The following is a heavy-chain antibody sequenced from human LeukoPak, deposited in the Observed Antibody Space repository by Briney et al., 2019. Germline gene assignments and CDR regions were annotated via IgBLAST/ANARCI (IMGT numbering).Heavy chain of an antibody. CDR2: MYYSGST. Sequence: SETLSLTCTVSGGSVNSGSYYWSWIRQPPGKGPEWIGYMYYSGSTNYDPSLKSRVTISVDTSKNQFSLKLSSVTAADTAVYYCARSGGYWFDPWGQGTLVTVSS. J-gene: IGHJ5*02. CDR1: GGSVNSGSYY. V-gene: IGHV4-61*01. CDR3: ARSGGYWFDP. D-gene: IGHD1-26*01.